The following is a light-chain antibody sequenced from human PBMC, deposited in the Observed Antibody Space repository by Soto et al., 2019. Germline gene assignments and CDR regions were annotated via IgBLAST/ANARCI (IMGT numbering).Light chain of an antibody. CDR1: QSISTS. CDR2: TSS. J-gene: IGKJ1*01. CDR3: QQGYSRPRT. V-gene: IGKV1-39*01. Sequence: DIQLTESPSSLSACVGVRFTITFRASQSISTSLNWYQQKPGKAPNLLIFTSSNLESGVPSRFSGSGSGTDFTLTISSLQPEDFATYFCQQGYSRPRTFGQGTKVDIK.